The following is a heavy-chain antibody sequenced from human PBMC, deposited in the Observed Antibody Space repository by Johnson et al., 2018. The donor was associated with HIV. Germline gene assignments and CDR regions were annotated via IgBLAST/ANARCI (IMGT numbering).Heavy chain of an antibody. CDR3: ARDPDI. Sequence: QVQLVESGGGVVQPGRSLRLSCSASGFSFRSYGMHWVRQAPGKGLEWVAVISFDGNNKYYADSVKGRFTISRDNAKNSLYLQMNSLRAEDTALYYCARDPDIWGQGTMVTVSS. V-gene: IGHV3-30*03. J-gene: IGHJ3*02. CDR2: ISFDGNNK. CDR1: GFSFRSYG.